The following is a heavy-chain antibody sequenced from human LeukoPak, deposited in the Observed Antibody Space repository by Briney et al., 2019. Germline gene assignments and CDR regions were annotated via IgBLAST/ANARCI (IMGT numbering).Heavy chain of an antibody. CDR1: GFTFSSYA. CDR2: ISSNGGST. V-gene: IGHV3-64*01. Sequence: TGGSLRLSCAASGFTFSSYAMHWVRQAPGKGLEYVSAISSNGGSTYYANSVKGRFTISRDNSKNTLYLQMGSLRAEDMAVYYCARDGWGVGATSDYWGQGTLVTVSS. CDR3: ARDGWGVGATSDY. J-gene: IGHJ4*02. D-gene: IGHD1-26*01.